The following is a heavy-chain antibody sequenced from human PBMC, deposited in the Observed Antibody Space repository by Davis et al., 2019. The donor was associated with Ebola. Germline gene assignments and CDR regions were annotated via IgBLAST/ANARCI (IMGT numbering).Heavy chain of an antibody. V-gene: IGHV4-59*01. CDR3: ARVRYYPFYYGMDV. D-gene: IGHD3-16*02. CDR2: IYYSGST. Sequence: MPSETLSLTCTVSGGSISSYYWSWIRQPPGKGLEWIGYIYYSGSTNYNPSLKSRVTISVDTSKNQFSLKLSSVTAADTAVYYCARVRYYPFYYGMDVWGKGTTVTVSS. J-gene: IGHJ6*04. CDR1: GGSISSYY.